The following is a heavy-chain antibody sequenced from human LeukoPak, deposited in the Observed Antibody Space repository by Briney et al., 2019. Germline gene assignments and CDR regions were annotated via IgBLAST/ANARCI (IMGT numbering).Heavy chain of an antibody. CDR1: GFTFSSYP. J-gene: IGHJ4*02. D-gene: IGHD3-22*01. Sequence: GGSLTLSCAASGFTFSSYPMSWLRPAPGKGLECVSAISGSGGSTYYADSVKGRFTISRDNSKNTLYLQMNSLRAEDTAVYYCAKATDYYDSSGYYHRPDYWGQGTLVTVAS. CDR3: AKATDYYDSSGYYHRPDY. CDR2: ISGSGGST. V-gene: IGHV3-23*01.